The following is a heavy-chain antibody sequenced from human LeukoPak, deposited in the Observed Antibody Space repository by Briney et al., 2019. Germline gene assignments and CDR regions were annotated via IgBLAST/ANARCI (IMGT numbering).Heavy chain of an antibody. CDR1: GFTFSSYS. J-gene: IGHJ4*02. D-gene: IGHD3-22*01. V-gene: IGHV3-21*01. Sequence: GGSLRLSCAAPGFTFSSYSMNWVRQAPGKGLEWVSSISSSSSYIYYADSVKGRFTISRDNAKNSLYLQMNSLRAEDTAVYYCARDSYDSSGYYFDYWGQGTLVTVSS. CDR2: ISSSSSYI. CDR3: ARDSYDSSGYYFDY.